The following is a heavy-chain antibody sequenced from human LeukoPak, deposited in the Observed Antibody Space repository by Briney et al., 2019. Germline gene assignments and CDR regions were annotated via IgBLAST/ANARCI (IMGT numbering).Heavy chain of an antibody. J-gene: IGHJ3*02. CDR3: AKVSSWLNAFDI. CDR2: ISWNSGSI. CDR1: GFTFDDYA. V-gene: IGHV3-9*01. D-gene: IGHD6-13*01. Sequence: GRSLRLSCAASGFTFDDYAMHWVRQAPGKGLEWVSGISWNSGSIGYADSVKSRFTISRDNAKNSLYLQMNSLRAEDTALYYCAKVSSWLNAFDIWGQGTMVTVSS.